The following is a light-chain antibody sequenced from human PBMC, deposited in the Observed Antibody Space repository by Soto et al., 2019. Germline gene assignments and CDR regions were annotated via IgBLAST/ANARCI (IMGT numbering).Light chain of an antibody. CDR3: QQSYRTPYT. Sequence: DIQMTQSPSSLSASVGDRVTITCRASQGISTYLIWYQQRQGRAPKLLIYAASSLVSGVPSRFSGSGSGTDFTLTISSLQPEDFATYYCQQSYRTPYTFGQGTKLVTK. V-gene: IGKV1-39*01. CDR1: QGISTY. CDR2: AAS. J-gene: IGKJ2*01.